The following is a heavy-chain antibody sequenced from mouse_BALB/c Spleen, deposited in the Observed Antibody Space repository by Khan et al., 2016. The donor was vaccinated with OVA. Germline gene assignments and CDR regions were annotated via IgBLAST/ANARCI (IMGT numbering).Heavy chain of an antibody. V-gene: IGHV2-3*01. D-gene: IGHD6-1*01. CDR1: GFSLTSYG. CDR3: TKRKAANDYATDS. Sequence: QVQLKESGSGLVAPSQSLSITCTVSGFSLTSYGVNWVRQPPGKGMEWLGVIWGDGSTNYHLTLVSRLSIRKDNSQSLVFLKLSSMQTDDTATYYCTKRKAANDYATDSWGQGTSLTVST. CDR2: IWGDGST. J-gene: IGHJ4*01.